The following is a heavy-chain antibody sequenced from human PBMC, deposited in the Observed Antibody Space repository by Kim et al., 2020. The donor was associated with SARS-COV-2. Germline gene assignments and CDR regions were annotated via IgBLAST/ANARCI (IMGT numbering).Heavy chain of an antibody. CDR2: N. J-gene: IGHJ4*02. CDR3: AREAAAGRFGY. V-gene: IGHV6-1*01. Sequence: NDYAVSVKSRITINPDTSKNQFSLQLNSVTPEDTAVYYCAREAAAGRFGYWGQGTLVTVSS. D-gene: IGHD6-13*01.